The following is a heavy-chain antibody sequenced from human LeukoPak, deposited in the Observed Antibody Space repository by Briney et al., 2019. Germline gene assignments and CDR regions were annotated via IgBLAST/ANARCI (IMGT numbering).Heavy chain of an antibody. D-gene: IGHD6-13*01. CDR1: GYTFTGYY. V-gene: IGHV1-2*02. J-gene: IGHJ3*02. Sequence: VASVKVSCKASGYTFTGYYMHWVRQAPGQGLEWMGWINPNSGGKNYAQKFQGRVTMTRDTSISTAYMELSRLRCVDTAVYYCARESGTDAFDIWGQGTMVTVSS. CDR2: INPNSGGK. CDR3: ARESGTDAFDI.